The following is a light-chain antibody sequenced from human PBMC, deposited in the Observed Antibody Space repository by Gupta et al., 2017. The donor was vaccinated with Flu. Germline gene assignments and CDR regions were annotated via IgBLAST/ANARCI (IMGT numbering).Light chain of an antibody. CDR1: SSNIGSDNA. Sequence: QSVLTQPPSVSGAPGQRVTISCTGSSSNIGSDNAVHWYQQLPGTAPKLLIYGNNNRPSGVPDRFSGSKSGTSASLAITGLHADDEADYYGQSYDDSLSGCGFGGGTHLTVL. CDR2: GNN. V-gene: IGLV1-40*01. CDR3: QSYDDSLSGCG. J-gene: IGLJ2*01.